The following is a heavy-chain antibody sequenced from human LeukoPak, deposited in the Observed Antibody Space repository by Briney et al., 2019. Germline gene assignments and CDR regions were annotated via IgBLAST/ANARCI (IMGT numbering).Heavy chain of an antibody. CDR3: ARGPYYDFWSGYSTDDAFDI. CDR2: IYYSVST. V-gene: IGHV4-39*07. D-gene: IGHD3-3*01. Sequence: SETLSLTCTVSGGSISSSSYYWGCIRQPPGKGLEWIGSIYYSVSTYYNPSLKSLVTTSVDTSKNKFSLKLNSVTAADTAVYYCARGPYYDFWSGYSTDDAFDIWGKGTMVTVSS. CDR1: GGSISSSSYY. J-gene: IGHJ3*02.